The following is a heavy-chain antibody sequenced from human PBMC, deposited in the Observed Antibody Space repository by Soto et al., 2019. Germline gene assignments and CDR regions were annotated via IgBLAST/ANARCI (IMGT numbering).Heavy chain of an antibody. CDR1: GFTFSSYW. Sequence: EVQLVESGGGLVQPGGSLRLSCAASGFTFSSYWMYWVRQAPGKGLEWVSHMNNDGSYIIYAESVKGRFTFSRDNAKNTLYLQMNRLTAEDTAVYYCVRGGYMHACDIWGQGTMVTVSS. V-gene: IGHV3-74*01. D-gene: IGHD6-13*01. J-gene: IGHJ3*02. CDR2: MNNDGSYI. CDR3: VRGGYMHACDI.